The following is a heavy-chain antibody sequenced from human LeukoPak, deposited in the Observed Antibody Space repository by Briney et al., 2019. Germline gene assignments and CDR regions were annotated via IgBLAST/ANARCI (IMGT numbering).Heavy chain of an antibody. CDR1: GYTFTSYG. Sequence: ASVKVSCKASGYTFTSYGISWVRQAPGQGLEWMGWISAYNDNTNYAQKLQGRVTMTTDTSTSTAYMELRSLRAEDTAVYYCAKEGYDSSGYYPDDAFDIWGQGTMVTVSS. J-gene: IGHJ3*02. D-gene: IGHD3-22*01. CDR3: AKEGYDSSGYYPDDAFDI. CDR2: ISAYNDNT. V-gene: IGHV1-18*01.